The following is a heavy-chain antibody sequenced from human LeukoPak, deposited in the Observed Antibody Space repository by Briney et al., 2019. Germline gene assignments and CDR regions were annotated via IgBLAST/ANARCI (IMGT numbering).Heavy chain of an antibody. CDR2: IIPIFGTA. D-gene: IGHD2-21*02. CDR3: ARGIGDRFRLQHVIDY. J-gene: IGHJ4*02. CDR1: GGTFSSYA. Sequence: SVKVSCKASGGTFSSYAISWVRQAPGQGLEWMGGIIPIFGTANYAQKLQGRVTMTTDTSTSTAYMELRSLRSDDTAVYYCARGIGDRFRLQHVIDYWGQGTLVTVSS. V-gene: IGHV1-69*05.